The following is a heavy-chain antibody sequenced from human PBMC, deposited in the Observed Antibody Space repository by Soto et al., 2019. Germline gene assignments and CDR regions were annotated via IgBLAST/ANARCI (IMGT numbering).Heavy chain of an antibody. V-gene: IGHV3-30*03. Sequence: GGSLRLSCAASGFTFSSYGMHWVRQAPGKGLEWVAVISYDGSNKYYADSVKGRFTISRDNSKNTLYLQMNSLRAEDTAVYYAWFGESHLGFDYWGQGTLVTVSS. CDR1: GFTFSSYG. CDR2: ISYDGSNK. D-gene: IGHD3-10*01. J-gene: IGHJ4*02. CDR3: WFGESHLGFDY.